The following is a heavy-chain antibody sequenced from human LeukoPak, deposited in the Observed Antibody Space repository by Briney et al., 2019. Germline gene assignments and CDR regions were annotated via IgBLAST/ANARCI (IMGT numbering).Heavy chain of an antibody. J-gene: IGHJ4*02. Sequence: SETLSLTCTVSGYSISSGYYWGWIRQPPGKGLEWIGNIYHSGSTYYNPSLKSRVTISVDKSKNQFSLKLSSVTAADTAVYYCARVGVMTTVTLDYWGQGTLVTVSS. CDR2: IYHSGST. D-gene: IGHD4-17*01. V-gene: IGHV4-38-2*02. CDR1: GYSISSGYY. CDR3: ARVGVMTTVTLDY.